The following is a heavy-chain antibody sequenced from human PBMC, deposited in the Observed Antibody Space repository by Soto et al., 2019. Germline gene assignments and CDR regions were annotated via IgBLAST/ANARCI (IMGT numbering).Heavy chain of an antibody. CDR1: GGSVSSGSYY. Sequence: QVQLQESGPGLVKPSETLSLTCTVSGGSVSSGSYYWSWIRQPPGKGLEWVGYIYKSGSTNYNPPLKSRVTNSADTSRNQSSLRLSSVSAADTSVYYCARDFDSDNSGDYYVKYFDSWAQGTLFTVSS. CDR2: IYKSGST. D-gene: IGHD3-22*01. CDR3: ARDFDSDNSGDYYVKYFDS. J-gene: IGHJ4*02. V-gene: IGHV4-61*01.